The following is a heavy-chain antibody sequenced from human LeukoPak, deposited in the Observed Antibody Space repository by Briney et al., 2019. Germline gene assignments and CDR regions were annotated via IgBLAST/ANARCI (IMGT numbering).Heavy chain of an antibody. V-gene: IGHV3-72*01. D-gene: IGHD3-10*01. J-gene: IGHJ4*02. Sequence: PGGSLRLSCAASGFTFSDHYMDWVRQAPGKGLEWVGRTRNKAESYTTEYAASVKGRFTISRDYSKNSLYLQMNSLKTEDTAVYYCIAMIREVGYWGQGTLVTVPS. CDR2: TRNKAESYTT. CDR1: GFTFSDHY. CDR3: IAMIREVGY.